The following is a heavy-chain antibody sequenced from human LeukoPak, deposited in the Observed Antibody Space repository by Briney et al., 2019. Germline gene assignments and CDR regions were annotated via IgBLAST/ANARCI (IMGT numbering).Heavy chain of an antibody. J-gene: IGHJ4*02. CDR1: GFTFSSYW. Sequence: GGSLRLSCAASGFTFSSYWMTWVRHTPGKGLVWVSRIKGDGSSTSYADSVKGRFTISRDNAKNTLYLQMNSLRAEDTAVYYCARDGYSFGHDFDYWGQGTLVTVSS. CDR2: IKGDGSST. CDR3: ARDGYSFGHDFDY. V-gene: IGHV3-74*01. D-gene: IGHD5-18*01.